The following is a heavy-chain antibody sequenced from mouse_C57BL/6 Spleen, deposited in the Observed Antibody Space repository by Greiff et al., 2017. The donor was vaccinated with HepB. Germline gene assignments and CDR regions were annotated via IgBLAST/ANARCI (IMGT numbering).Heavy chain of an antibody. CDR2: IYPRSGNT. V-gene: IGHV1-81*01. D-gene: IGHD1-1*01. J-gene: IGHJ2*01. Sequence: QVQLQESGAELARPGASVKLSCKASGYTFTSYGISWVKQRTGQGLEWIGEIYPRSGNTYYNEKFKGKATLTADKSSSTAYMELRSLTSEDSAVYFCARSGTTVVATDYWGQGTTLTVSS. CDR1: GYTFTSYG. CDR3: ARSGTTVVATDY.